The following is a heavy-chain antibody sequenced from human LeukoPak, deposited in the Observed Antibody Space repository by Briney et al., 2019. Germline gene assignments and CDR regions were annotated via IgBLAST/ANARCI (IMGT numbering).Heavy chain of an antibody. CDR1: GFTFSSYS. J-gene: IGHJ2*01. CDR3: ARDEVPVVFDL. V-gene: IGHV3-30*03. D-gene: IGHD2-15*01. CDR2: ISYDGGNK. Sequence: GGSLRLSCAASGFTFSSYSMHWVRQAPGKGLEWVAVISYDGGNKYYADSVKGRFTISRDNAKNSLYLQMNSLRAEDTAVYYCARDEVPVVFDLWGRGTLVTVSS.